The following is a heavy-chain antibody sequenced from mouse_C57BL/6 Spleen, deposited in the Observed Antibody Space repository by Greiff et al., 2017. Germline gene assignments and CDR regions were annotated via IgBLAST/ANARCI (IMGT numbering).Heavy chain of an antibody. Sequence: VQLQQPGAELVKPGASVKLSCKASGYTFTSYWMHWVKQRPGQGLEWIGMIHPNSGSTNYNEKFKSKATLTVDKSSRTAYMQLSSLTSEDSAVYYCARNWDGYFDVWGTGTTVTVSS. D-gene: IGHD4-1*01. J-gene: IGHJ1*03. V-gene: IGHV1-64*01. CDR2: IHPNSGST. CDR1: GYTFTSYW. CDR3: ARNWDGYFDV.